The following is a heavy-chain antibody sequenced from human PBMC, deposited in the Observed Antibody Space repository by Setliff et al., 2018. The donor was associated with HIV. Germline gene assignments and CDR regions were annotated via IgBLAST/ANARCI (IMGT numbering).Heavy chain of an antibody. CDR1: GFTFSVYD. CDR2: IGTTGDT. V-gene: IGHV3-13*01. Sequence: LRLSCAASGFTFSVYDMHWVRQVTGKGLEWVAAIGTTGDTSYPGSVKGRFSISRDNSKNTLYLQMNSLRAEDTAVYYCAKMSVAGTYFDYWGQGTLVTVSS. J-gene: IGHJ4*02. CDR3: AKMSVAGTYFDY. D-gene: IGHD6-19*01.